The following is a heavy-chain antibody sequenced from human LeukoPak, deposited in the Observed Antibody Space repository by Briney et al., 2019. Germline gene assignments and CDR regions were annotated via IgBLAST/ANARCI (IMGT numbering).Heavy chain of an antibody. CDR1: GGSFSGYY. CDR2: INHSGST. V-gene: IGHV4-34*01. Sequence: SETLSLTCAVYGGSFSGYYWSWIRQPPGKGLEWIGEINHSGSTNYNPSLKSRVTISVDTSKNQSSLKLSSVTAADTAVYYCARGSVAAAGTLFPFDYWGQGTLVTVSS. J-gene: IGHJ4*02. D-gene: IGHD6-13*01. CDR3: ARGSVAAAGTLFPFDY.